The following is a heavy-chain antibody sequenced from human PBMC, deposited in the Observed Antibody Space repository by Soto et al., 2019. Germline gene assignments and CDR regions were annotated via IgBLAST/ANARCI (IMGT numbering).Heavy chain of an antibody. J-gene: IGHJ4*02. V-gene: IGHV1-24*01. CDR1: GYTLTELS. CDR3: ATVNFDILTGYYIPEFDY. Sequence: GASVKVSCKVSGYTLTELSMHWVRQAPGKGLEWMGGFDPEDGETIYAQKFQGRVTMTEDTSTDTAYMELSSLRSEDTAVYYCATVNFDILTGYYIPEFDYRAQRTPVTGSS. D-gene: IGHD3-9*01. CDR2: FDPEDGET.